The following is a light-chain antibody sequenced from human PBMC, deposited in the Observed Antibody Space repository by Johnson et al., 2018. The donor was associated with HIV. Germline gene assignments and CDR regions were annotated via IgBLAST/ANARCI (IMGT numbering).Light chain of an antibody. V-gene: IGLV1-51*01. Sequence: QSVLTQPPSVSAAPGQKVTISCSGSNSNIGNNYVSWYQQVPGTAPKLLIYDNNKRPSGIPDRFSGSKSGTSANLGITGLQTGDEADYYFGTWDSSLRSGFLGTGTKVTVL. CDR2: DNN. J-gene: IGLJ1*01. CDR1: NSNIGNNY. CDR3: GTWDSSLRSGF.